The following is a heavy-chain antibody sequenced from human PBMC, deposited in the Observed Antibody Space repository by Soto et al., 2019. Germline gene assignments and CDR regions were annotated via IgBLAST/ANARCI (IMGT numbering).Heavy chain of an antibody. CDR3: AGNWNDGDDYVDN. J-gene: IGHJ4*02. Sequence: QVQLVQSGAEVKRPGASVKVSCKSSGYTFTAYYLHWLRQAPGQGLEWMGWINPNSGGTSYAQKFQGRVTMTRDTSITTAYMELNRLRSDDTAVYYCAGNWNDGDDYVDNWGQGTLVTVSS. V-gene: IGHV1-2*02. D-gene: IGHD1-1*01. CDR2: INPNSGGT. CDR1: GYTFTAYY.